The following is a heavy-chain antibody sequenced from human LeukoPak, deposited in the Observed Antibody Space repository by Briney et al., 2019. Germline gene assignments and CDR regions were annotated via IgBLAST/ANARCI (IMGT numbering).Heavy chain of an antibody. CDR1: RFTFSSYA. Sequence: GGSLRLSCAASRFTFSSYAMSWVRQAPGKGLEWVSAISGSGGSTYYAASVKGRFIISRDNSKNTLYLQMNSLRAEDTAVYYCAKSNGYGLVDIWGQGTMVTVSS. D-gene: IGHD3-10*01. CDR2: ISGSGGST. J-gene: IGHJ3*02. V-gene: IGHV3-23*01. CDR3: AKSNGYGLVDI.